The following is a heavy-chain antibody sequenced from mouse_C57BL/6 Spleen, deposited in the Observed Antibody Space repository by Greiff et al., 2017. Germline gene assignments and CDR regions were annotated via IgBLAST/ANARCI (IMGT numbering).Heavy chain of an antibody. CDR2: IYPGDGDT. V-gene: IGHV1-82*01. CDR3: ASNAMDY. CDR1: GYAFRSSW. J-gene: IGHJ4*01. Sequence: VKLQESGPELVKPGASVKISCKASGYAFRSSWMNWVKQRPGKGLEWIGRIYPGDGDTNYNGKFKGKATLTVDKSSSTAYMQLSSLTSEDSAVYFCASNAMDYWGQGTSVTVSS.